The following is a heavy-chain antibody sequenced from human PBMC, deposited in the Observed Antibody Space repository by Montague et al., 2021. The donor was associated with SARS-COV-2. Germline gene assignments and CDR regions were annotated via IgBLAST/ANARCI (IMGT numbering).Heavy chain of an antibody. J-gene: IGHJ6*02. Sequence: YLRLSCAASGFTFSSYAMHWVRQAPGKGLEWVAVISYDGSSKYYADSVKGRFTISRDNSKNTLYLQMNSLRAEDTAVYYCARDREITMVRGAPLYGMDVWGQGTTVTVSS. V-gene: IGHV3-30-3*01. CDR2: ISYDGSSK. CDR3: ARDREITMVRGAPLYGMDV. D-gene: IGHD3-10*01. CDR1: GFTFSSYA.